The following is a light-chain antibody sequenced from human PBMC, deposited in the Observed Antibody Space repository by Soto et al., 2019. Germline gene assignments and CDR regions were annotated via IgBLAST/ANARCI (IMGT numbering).Light chain of an antibody. CDR1: QSISRY. CDR2: AAS. J-gene: IGKJ3*01. V-gene: IGKV1-39*01. Sequence: DIQMTQSPSSLSASVGDRVTITCRASQSISRYLNWYQQKPGKAPNLLIYAASRLQSGVPSRFSGSGSGTDFTRTISSLQPEDFATYYFRQSYITPPGTFGPGTKVDIK. CDR3: RQSYITPPGT.